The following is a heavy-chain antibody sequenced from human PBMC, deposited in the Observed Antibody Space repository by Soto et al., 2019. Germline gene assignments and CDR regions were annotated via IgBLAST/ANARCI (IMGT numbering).Heavy chain of an antibody. CDR3: AAGSGYSRGYFDL. D-gene: IGHD6-13*01. V-gene: IGHV1-58*01. J-gene: IGHJ2*01. Sequence: SVKVSCKASGFTFTSSAVQWVRQARGQRLEWIGWIVVGSGNTNYAQKFQERVTITRDMSTSTAYMELSSLRSEDTAVYYCAAGSGYSRGYFDLWGRGTLVTVSS. CDR2: IVVGSGNT. CDR1: GFTFTSSA.